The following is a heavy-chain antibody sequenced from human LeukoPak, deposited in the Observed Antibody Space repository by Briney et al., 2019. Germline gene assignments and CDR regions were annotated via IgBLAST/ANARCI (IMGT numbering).Heavy chain of an antibody. CDR1: GFTLDDYG. CDR2: INRNGGST. D-gene: IGHD3-16*02. V-gene: IGHV3-20*04. J-gene: IGHJ4*02. Sequence: GGSLRLSCAASGFTLDDYGMSWVRQAPGKGLEWVSGINRNGGSTGYADSVKGRFTISRDNAKNSLYLQMNSLRAEDTALYYCARDQMITFGGVIVAFDYWGQGTLVTVSS. CDR3: ARDQMITFGGVIVAFDY.